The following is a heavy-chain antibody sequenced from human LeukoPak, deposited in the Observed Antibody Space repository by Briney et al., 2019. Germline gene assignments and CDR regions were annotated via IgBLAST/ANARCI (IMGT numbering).Heavy chain of an antibody. D-gene: IGHD1-7*01. J-gene: IGHJ3*02. CDR1: GFTFDDYA. CDR2: ISWNSGSI. V-gene: IGHV3-9*03. Sequence: GGSLRLPCAASGFTFDDYAMHWVRQAPGKGLEWVSGISWNSGSIGYADSVKGRFTISRDNAKNSLYLQMNSLRAEDMALYYCAKDISLELLGVLAFDIWGQGTMVTVSS. CDR3: AKDISLELLGVLAFDI.